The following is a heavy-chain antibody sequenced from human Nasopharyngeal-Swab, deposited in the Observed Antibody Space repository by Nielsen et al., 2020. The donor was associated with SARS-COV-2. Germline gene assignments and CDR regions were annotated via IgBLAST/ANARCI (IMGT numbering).Heavy chain of an antibody. CDR2: INGAGSST. V-gene: IGHV3-74*01. CDR1: GFTLSSHW. CDR3: ARGYSDYHGKFDA. D-gene: IGHD5-12*01. J-gene: IGHJ5*02. Sequence: LKISCAASGFTLSSHWMHWVRQVPGNGLVWVSRINGAGSSTYYADSVKGRFTISRDNAKNTLYLQMNDLRADDTAVYYCARGYSDYHGKFDAWGQGTLVTVSS.